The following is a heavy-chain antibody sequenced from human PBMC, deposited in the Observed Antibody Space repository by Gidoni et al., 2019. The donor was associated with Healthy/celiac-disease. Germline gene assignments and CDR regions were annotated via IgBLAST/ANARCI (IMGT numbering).Heavy chain of an antibody. CDR3: ARDYYDFWSGYYSPFDY. D-gene: IGHD3-3*01. V-gene: IGHV1-18*01. CDR1: GYTVTSYG. CDR2: IGAYTGNT. J-gene: IGHJ4*02. Sequence: QVQLVQSGAEVKKPGASVKVSCKASGYTVTSYGISWVRQAPGQGLEWMGWIGAYTGNTNYAPKLQGRVTMTTDTSTSTAYMELRSLRSDDTAVYYCARDYYDFWSGYYSPFDYWGQGTLVTVSS.